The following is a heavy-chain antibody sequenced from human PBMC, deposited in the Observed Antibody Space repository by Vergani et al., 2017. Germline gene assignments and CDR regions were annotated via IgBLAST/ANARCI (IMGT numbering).Heavy chain of an antibody. CDR3: VKEKIDLCSYFVDA. CDR1: GFTFTAHG. D-gene: IGHD2/OR15-2a*01. V-gene: IGHV3-23*01. CDR2: ISGKNFRT. Sequence: EVQLLESGGGSAQPGESLRLSCVASGFTFTAHGLNWVRQAPGKGLEWVSGISGKNFRTHYADSVKGRFTLSRDDSKNTVYLQINSLRAEDTAIYYCVKEKIDLCSYFVDAWGHGILVTVSS. J-gene: IGHJ5*01.